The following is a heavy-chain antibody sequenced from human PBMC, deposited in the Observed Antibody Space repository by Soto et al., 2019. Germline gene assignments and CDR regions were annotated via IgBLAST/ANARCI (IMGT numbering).Heavy chain of an antibody. J-gene: IGHJ4*02. CDR2: INDGNGNT. V-gene: IGHV1-3*01. CDR3: ARDLPPIDY. Sequence: QVQLVQSGAEVKKPGASVKVSCKASGYTFTSYAMHWVRQAPGQRLEWMGWINDGNGNTKYSQKFQGRVTITRDTSASTAYMELSSLRSEDTAVYYCARDLPPIDYRGQGTLVTVSS. CDR1: GYTFTSYA.